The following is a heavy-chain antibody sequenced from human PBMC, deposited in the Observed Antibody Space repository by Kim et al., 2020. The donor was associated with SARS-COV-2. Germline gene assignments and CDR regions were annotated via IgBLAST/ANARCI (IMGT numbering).Heavy chain of an antibody. J-gene: IGHJ6*02. D-gene: IGHD5-18*01. CDR1: GFTFSDYY. V-gene: IGHV3-11*01. Sequence: GGSLRLSCAASGFTFSDYYMSWIRQAPGKGLEWVSYISSSGSTIYYADSVKGRFTISRDNAKNSLYLQMNSLRAEDTAVYYCARGGSGYSYGYWGGGVGYYYYYGMDVWGQGTTVTVSS. CDR2: ISSSGSTI. CDR3: ARGGSGYSYGYWGGGVGYYYYYGMDV.